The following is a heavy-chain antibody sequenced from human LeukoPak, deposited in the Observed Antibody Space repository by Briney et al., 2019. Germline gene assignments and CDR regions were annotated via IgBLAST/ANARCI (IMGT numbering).Heavy chain of an antibody. V-gene: IGHV5-10-1*01. CDR1: GYSFTSYW. Sequence: SGESLKISCKGPGYSFTSYWISWVRQMPGKGLEWMGRIDPSDSYTNYSPSFQGHVTISADKSISTAYLQWSSLKASDTAMYYCAMQGRYCSSTSCYALGYWGQGTLVTVSS. CDR3: AMQGRYCSSTSCYALGY. CDR2: IDPSDSYT. D-gene: IGHD2-2*01. J-gene: IGHJ4*02.